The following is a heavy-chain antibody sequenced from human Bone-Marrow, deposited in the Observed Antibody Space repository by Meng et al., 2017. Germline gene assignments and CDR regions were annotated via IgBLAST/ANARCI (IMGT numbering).Heavy chain of an antibody. Sequence: SETLSLTCTVSGGSISSYYWSWIRQPPGKGLEWIGYIYYSGSTNYNPFLKSRVTISVDTSKNQFSLKLSSVTAADTAVYYCARTSDTAAGYYYYYGMDVWGQGTTVTVSS. J-gene: IGHJ6*02. D-gene: IGHD5-18*01. CDR1: GGSISSYY. V-gene: IGHV4-59*01. CDR2: IYYSGST. CDR3: ARTSDTAAGYYYYYGMDV.